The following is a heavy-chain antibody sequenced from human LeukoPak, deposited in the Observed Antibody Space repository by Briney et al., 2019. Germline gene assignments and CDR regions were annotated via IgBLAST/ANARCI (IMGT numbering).Heavy chain of an antibody. J-gene: IGHJ4*02. CDR1: GYSITSDYY. Sequence: SETLSLTCTVSGYSITSDYYWGWIRQPPGKGLEWIGYIYYSGSTNYNPSLKSRVTISVDTSKNQFSLKLSSVTAADTAVHYCARWSKDSYGNDYWGQGTLVTVSS. D-gene: IGHD5-18*01. CDR2: IYYSGST. V-gene: IGHV4-61*01. CDR3: ARWSKDSYGNDY.